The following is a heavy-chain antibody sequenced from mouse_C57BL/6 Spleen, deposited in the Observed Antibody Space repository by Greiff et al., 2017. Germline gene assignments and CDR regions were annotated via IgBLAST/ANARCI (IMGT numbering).Heavy chain of an antibody. CDR1: GYTFTDYY. CDR2: INPNNGGT. CDR3: ARSSYYSNLYAMDY. D-gene: IGHD2-5*01. J-gene: IGHJ4*01. V-gene: IGHV1-26*01. Sequence: EVQLQQSGPELVKPGASVKISCKASGYTFTDYYMNWVKQSHGKSLEWIGDINPNNGGTSYNQKFKGKATLTVDKSSSTAYMELRSLTSEDSAVYYCARSSYYSNLYAMDYWGQGTSVTVSS.